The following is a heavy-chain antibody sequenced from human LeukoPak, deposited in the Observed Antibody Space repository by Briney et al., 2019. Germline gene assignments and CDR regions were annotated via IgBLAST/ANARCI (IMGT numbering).Heavy chain of an antibody. CDR3: ARGLVVFKGAWFDP. CDR1: GGSISSGGYY. V-gene: IGHV4-61*08. D-gene: IGHD2-8*02. CDR2: IYYSGST. J-gene: IGHJ5*02. Sequence: SETLSLTCTVSGGSISSGGYYWGWIRQHPGKGLEWIGYIYYSGSTNYNPSLKSRVTISVDTSKNQFSLKLSSVTAADTAVYYCARGLVVFKGAWFDPWGQGTLVTVSS.